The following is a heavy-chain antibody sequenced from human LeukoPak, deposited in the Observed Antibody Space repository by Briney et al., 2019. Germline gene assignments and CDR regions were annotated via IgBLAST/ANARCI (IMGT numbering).Heavy chain of an antibody. CDR2: IYYSGST. J-gene: IGHJ5*02. CDR1: GGSLSSGGYY. CDR3: VRLRGRETVDT. Sequence: SETLSLTCTVSGGSLSSGGYYWSWIRQHPGKGLEWIGYIYYSGSTYYNPSLRSRLTISVDTSNNQCSLKLSSVTAADTAMYYCVRLRGRETVDTWGQGTLVTVSS. D-gene: IGHD3-10*01. V-gene: IGHV4-31*03.